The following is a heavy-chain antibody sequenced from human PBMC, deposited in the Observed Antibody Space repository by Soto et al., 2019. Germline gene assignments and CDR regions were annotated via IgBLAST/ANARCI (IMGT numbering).Heavy chain of an antibody. J-gene: IGHJ6*02. CDR1: GYTFTSYD. CDR3: ARAACSSTSCYNYYAYGMDV. CDR2: MNPNSGNT. V-gene: IGHV1-8*01. Sequence: ASVKVSCKASGYTFTSYDINWVRQATGQGLEWMGWMNPNSGNTGYAQKFQGRVTMTRNTSISTAYMELSSLRSEDTAVYYCARAACSSTSCYNYYAYGMDVWGQGTAVTVSS. D-gene: IGHD2-2*01.